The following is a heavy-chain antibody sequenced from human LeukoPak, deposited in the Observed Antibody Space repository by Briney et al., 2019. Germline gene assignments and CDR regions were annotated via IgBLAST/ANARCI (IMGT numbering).Heavy chain of an antibody. CDR1: AFTFSSYG. V-gene: IGHV3-23*01. D-gene: IGHD3-22*01. CDR2: ISGSGGST. Sequence: PGGSLRLSCAASAFTFSSYGMSWVRQAPGKGLEWVSAISGSGGSTYYADSVKGRFTISRDNSKNTLYLQMNSLRAEDTAVYYCALPNKNYYDSSGYSAYFDYWGQGTLVTVSS. J-gene: IGHJ4*02. CDR3: ALPNKNYYDSSGYSAYFDY.